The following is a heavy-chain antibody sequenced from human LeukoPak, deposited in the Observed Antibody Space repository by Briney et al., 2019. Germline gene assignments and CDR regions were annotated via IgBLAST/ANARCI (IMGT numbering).Heavy chain of an antibody. CDR1: GYTFTSYY. D-gene: IGHD2-2*01. Sequence: GASVKVSCKASGYTFTSYYMHWVRQAPGQGLEWMGWISAYNGNTNYAQKLQGRVTMTTDTSTSTAYMELRSLTSDDTAVYYCARVGAYCTSTCCLDYWGQGTLVTVSS. CDR3: ARVGAYCTSTCCLDY. V-gene: IGHV1-18*04. J-gene: IGHJ4*02. CDR2: ISAYNGNT.